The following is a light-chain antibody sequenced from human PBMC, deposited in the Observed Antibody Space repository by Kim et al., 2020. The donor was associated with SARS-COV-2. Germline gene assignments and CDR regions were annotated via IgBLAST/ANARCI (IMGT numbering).Light chain of an antibody. CDR1: SSDVGYYKS. CDR2: DVS. J-gene: IGLJ1*01. V-gene: IGLV2-14*03. Sequence: GQSTTISCTGTSSDVGYYKSVSWYQQHPGKAPKLIIYDVSGRASGVSNRFSGSQSGNTASLTISGLRAEDEADYYCSSHTTSSTYVFGSGTRVTVL. CDR3: SSHTTSSTYV.